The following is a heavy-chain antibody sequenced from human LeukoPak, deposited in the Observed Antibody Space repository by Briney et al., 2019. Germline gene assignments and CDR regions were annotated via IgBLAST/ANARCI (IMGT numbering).Heavy chain of an antibody. CDR1: GYTFTGYY. CDR2: INPNSGGT. V-gene: IGHV1-2*02. D-gene: IGHD3-22*01. J-gene: IGHJ3*02. Sequence: ASVKFSCKASGYTFTGYYMHWVRQAPGQGLEWMGWINPNSGGTSYAQRFQGRVTMTRDTSISTACMELSRLRSDDTAVYYCARGGSTYYDSSGYWYREAFDIWGPGTMVTVSS. CDR3: ARGGSTYYDSSGYWYREAFDI.